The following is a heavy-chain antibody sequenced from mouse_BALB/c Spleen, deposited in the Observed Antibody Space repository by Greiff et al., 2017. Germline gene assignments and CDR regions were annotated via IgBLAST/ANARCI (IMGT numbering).Heavy chain of an antibody. J-gene: IGHJ4*01. D-gene: IGHD2-10*02. CDR2: ISSGGSYT. Sequence: DVKLVESGGGLVKPGGSLKLSCAASGFTFSSYAMSWVRQTPEKRLEWVATISSGGSYTYYPDSVKGRFTISRDNAKNTLYLQMSSLRSEDTAMYYCARQGYGNYVDAMDYWGQGTSVTVSS. CDR1: GFTFSSYA. V-gene: IGHV5-9-3*01. CDR3: ARQGYGNYVDAMDY.